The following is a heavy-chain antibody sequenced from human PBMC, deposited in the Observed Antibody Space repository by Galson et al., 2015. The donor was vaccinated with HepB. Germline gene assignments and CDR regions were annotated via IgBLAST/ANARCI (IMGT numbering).Heavy chain of an antibody. CDR2: IYYTGGT. CDR3: ASHGGDYNWFDP. D-gene: IGHD2-21*01. V-gene: IGHV4-59*08. CDR1: GGSVSPYY. J-gene: IGHJ5*02. Sequence: LSLTCTVSGGSVSPYYWSWIRQPPGKGLEWIGYIYYTGGTNYNLSLKSRVTISVDTSKNQFSLKLRSVTAADTAVYYCASHGGDYNWFDPWGQGTLVTVSS.